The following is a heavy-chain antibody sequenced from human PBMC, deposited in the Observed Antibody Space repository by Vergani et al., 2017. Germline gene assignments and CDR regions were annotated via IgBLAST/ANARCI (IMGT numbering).Heavy chain of an antibody. D-gene: IGHD3-9*01. CDR2: INHSGST. J-gene: IGHJ4*02. CDR1: GGFFSGYY. Sequence: QVQLQQWGAGLLKPSETLSLTCAVYGGFFSGYYWSWIRQPPGKGLEWIGEINHSGSTNYNPSLKSRVTISVDTSKNQFSLKLSSVTAADTAVYYCAREAYYDILTGYYIFDYWGQGTLVTVSS. V-gene: IGHV4-34*01. CDR3: AREAYYDILTGYYIFDY.